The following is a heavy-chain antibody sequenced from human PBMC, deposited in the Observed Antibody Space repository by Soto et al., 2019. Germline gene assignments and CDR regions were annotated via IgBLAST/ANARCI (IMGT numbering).Heavy chain of an antibody. J-gene: IGHJ6*02. Sequence: PGGSLRLSCAASGFTFSSYSMNWVRQAPGKGLEWDSSISSSSSYIYYADSVKGRFTISRDNAKNSLYLQMNSLRAEDTAVYYCARDGVGDIVVVPAAIKAYYYYGMDVWGQGTTVTVSS. V-gene: IGHV3-21*01. CDR2: ISSSSSYI. CDR3: ARDGVGDIVVVPAAIKAYYYYGMDV. D-gene: IGHD2-2*01. CDR1: GFTFSSYS.